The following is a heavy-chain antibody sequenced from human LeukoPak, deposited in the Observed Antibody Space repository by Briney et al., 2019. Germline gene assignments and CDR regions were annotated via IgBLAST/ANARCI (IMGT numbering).Heavy chain of an antibody. V-gene: IGHV4-4*02. CDR1: GGSISSSNW. J-gene: IGHJ4*02. CDR3: SRRGDGYGHFNF. Sequence: SGTLSLTCAVSGGSISSSNWWSWVRQPPGKGLEWIGAIYYSGTTTYNPSLESRVTISVDKPKNQFSLNLSSVTAADTAVYYCSRRGDGYGHFNFWGQGTLVTVSS. CDR2: IYYSGTT. D-gene: IGHD5-24*01.